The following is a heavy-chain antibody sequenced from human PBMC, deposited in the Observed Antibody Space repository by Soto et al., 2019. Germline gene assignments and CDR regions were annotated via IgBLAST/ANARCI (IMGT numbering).Heavy chain of an antibody. CDR1: GGSISSGGYY. D-gene: IGHD3-10*01. Sequence: QVQLQESGPGLVKPSQTLSLTCTVSGGSISSGGYYWSWIRQHPGKGLEWIGNIYYSGSTYYNPSLKVRVTKSEATSKNHSPRKRGSGPAADTAVFYCAMSGGYGGQETLATVPS. V-gene: IGHV4-31*03. CDR3: AMSGGY. CDR2: IYYSGST. J-gene: IGHJ4*02.